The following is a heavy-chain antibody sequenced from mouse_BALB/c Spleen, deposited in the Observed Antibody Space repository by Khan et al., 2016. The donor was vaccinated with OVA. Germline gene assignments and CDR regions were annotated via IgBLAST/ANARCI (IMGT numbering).Heavy chain of an antibody. CDR1: GYSFRNNG. CDR3: ARVRYNGTMDS. Sequence: QIQLVQSGPELKKPGETVKISCKASGYSFRNNGMNWVKQTPGKGLKWLGWINTYTGDPTYADDFKGRFAFSLATYADTASLQINNLKNEDTATYFCARVRYNGTMDSWGQGTSVTVSS. CDR2: INTYTGDP. J-gene: IGHJ4*01. V-gene: IGHV9-3-1*01. D-gene: IGHD2-14*01.